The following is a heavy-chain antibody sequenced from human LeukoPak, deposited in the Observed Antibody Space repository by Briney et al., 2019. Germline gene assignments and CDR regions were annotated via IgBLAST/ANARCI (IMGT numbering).Heavy chain of an antibody. Sequence: SETLSLTCAVSGYSISSGYYWGWIRQPPGKGLEWIGSIYHSGSTYYNPSLKSRVTISVDTSKNQFSLKLSSVTAADTAVYYCARPKGSYYRDYFDYWGQGTLVTVSS. D-gene: IGHD1-26*01. J-gene: IGHJ4*02. CDR2: IYHSGST. CDR3: ARPKGSYYRDYFDY. CDR1: GYSISSGYY. V-gene: IGHV4-38-2*01.